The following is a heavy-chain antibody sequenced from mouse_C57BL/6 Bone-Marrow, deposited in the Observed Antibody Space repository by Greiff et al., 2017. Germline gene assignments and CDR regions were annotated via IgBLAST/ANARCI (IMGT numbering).Heavy chain of an antibody. D-gene: IGHD1-1*01. Sequence: VQLKESGAELVRPGSSVKMSCKTSGYTFTSYGINWVKQRPGQGLEWIGYIYIGNGYTAYNEKFKGKATLTSDTSSSTAYMQLSSLTSEDSASYFCARSSITTVVATEEYYCDYWGQGTTLTVSS. V-gene: IGHV1-58*01. CDR2: IYIGNGYT. J-gene: IGHJ2*01. CDR3: ARSSITTVVATEEYYCDY. CDR1: GYTFTSYG.